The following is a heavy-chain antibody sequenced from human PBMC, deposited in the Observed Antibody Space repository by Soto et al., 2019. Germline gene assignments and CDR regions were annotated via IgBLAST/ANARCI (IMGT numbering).Heavy chain of an antibody. V-gene: IGHV4-34*01. J-gene: IGHJ6*02. CDR2: INHSGST. CDR3: ARGGAAAGTEAGYYYYGMDV. D-gene: IGHD6-13*01. Sequence: SETLSLTCAVYGGSFSGYYWSWIRQPPGKGLEWIGEINHSGSTNYNPSLKSRVTISVDTSKNQFSLKLSSVTAADTAVYYCARGGAAAGTEAGYYYYGMDVWGQGTTVT. CDR1: GGSFSGYY.